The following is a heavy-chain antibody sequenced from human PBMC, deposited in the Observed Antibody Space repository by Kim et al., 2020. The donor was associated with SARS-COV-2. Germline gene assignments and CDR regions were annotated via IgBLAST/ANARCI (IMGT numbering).Heavy chain of an antibody. J-gene: IGHJ5*02. CDR3: ATDISWFGEFRRFDP. CDR1: GYTLTALS. CDR2: FDPEDGET. Sequence: ASVKVSCKVSGYTLTALSMHWVRQAPGKGLEWMGGFDPEDGETIYAQKFQGRVTMTEDTSTDTAYMELSSLRSEDTAVYYCATDISWFGEFRRFDPWGQGTLVTVSS. D-gene: IGHD3-10*01. V-gene: IGHV1-24*01.